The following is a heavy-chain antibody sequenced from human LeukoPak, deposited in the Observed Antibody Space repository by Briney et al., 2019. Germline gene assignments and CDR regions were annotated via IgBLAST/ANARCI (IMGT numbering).Heavy chain of an antibody. Sequence: SETLSLTCTVSGGSISSHYWTWIRQPPGKGLECIGYIYYSGSINYNPSLKSRVTISVDTSKNQFSLKLSSVTAADTAVYYCARQITEYYYGSGTMRRNWFDPWGQGTLVTVSS. CDR1: GGSISSHY. CDR3: ARQITEYYYGSGTMRRNWFDP. J-gene: IGHJ5*02. CDR2: IYYSGSI. D-gene: IGHD3-10*01. V-gene: IGHV4-59*08.